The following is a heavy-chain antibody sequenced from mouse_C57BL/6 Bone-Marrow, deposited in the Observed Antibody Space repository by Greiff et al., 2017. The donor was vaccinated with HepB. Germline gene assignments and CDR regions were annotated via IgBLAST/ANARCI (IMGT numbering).Heavy chain of an antibody. V-gene: IGHV1-69*01. Sequence: QVQLQQPGAELVMPGASVKLSCKASGYTFTSYWMHWVKQRPGQGLEWIGEIDPSDSYTNSNQKFKGKSTLTVDKSSSTAYMQLSSLTSEDSAVYYCARWRELGRDYWGQGTTLTVSS. D-gene: IGHD4-1*01. CDR1: GYTFTSYW. CDR3: ARWRELGRDY. CDR2: IDPSDSYT. J-gene: IGHJ2*01.